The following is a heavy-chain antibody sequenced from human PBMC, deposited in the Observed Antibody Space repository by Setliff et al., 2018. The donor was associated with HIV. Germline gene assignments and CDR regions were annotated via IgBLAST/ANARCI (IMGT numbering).Heavy chain of an antibody. Sequence: ASVKVSCKASGYTFTSYGISWVRQAPGQGLEWMGWISAYNGNTNYAQKLQGRVTMTTDTSTSTAYMELRSLRSDDTAVNYCARARMVTAMAKNWFDPWGQGTLVTVSS. D-gene: IGHD2-21*02. CDR2: ISAYNGNT. J-gene: IGHJ5*02. CDR1: GYTFTSYG. CDR3: ARARMVTAMAKNWFDP. V-gene: IGHV1-18*01.